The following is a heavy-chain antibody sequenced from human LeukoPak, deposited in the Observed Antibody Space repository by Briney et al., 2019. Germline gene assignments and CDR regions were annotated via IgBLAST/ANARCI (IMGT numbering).Heavy chain of an antibody. D-gene: IGHD3-22*01. CDR1: GFTVDSNY. Sequence: GGSLRLSCAGSGFTVDSNYLSWVRQAPGKGLEWVSTIYTGGNTYYAASVKGRFTISRDFSKNTVFLHMNSLRAEDTAMYYCARCDDSGYYDYFDYWGQGALVTVSS. V-gene: IGHV3-53*01. J-gene: IGHJ4*02. CDR3: ARCDDSGYYDYFDY. CDR2: IYTGGNT.